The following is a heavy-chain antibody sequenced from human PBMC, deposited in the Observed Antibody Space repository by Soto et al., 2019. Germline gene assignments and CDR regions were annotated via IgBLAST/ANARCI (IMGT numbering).Heavy chain of an antibody. CDR1: GFTVSSNY. CDR2: IYSGGST. CDR3: ARDRRGWLPRGMDV. D-gene: IGHD3-10*01. J-gene: IGHJ6*02. Sequence: LRLSCAASGFTVSSNYMGWVRQAPGKGLEWVSVIYSGGSTYYADSVKGRFTISRDNSKNTLYLQMNSLRAEDTAVYYCARDRRGWLPRGMDVWGQGTTVTVSS. V-gene: IGHV3-53*01.